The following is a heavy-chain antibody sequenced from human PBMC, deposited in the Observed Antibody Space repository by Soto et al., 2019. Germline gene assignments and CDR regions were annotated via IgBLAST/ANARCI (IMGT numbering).Heavy chain of an antibody. CDR2: ISGSGGRS. Sequence: EVQLLDSGGGLVQPGGSLRLSCAVSGFTFSNYALTWVRQGPGKGLEWVSGISGSGGRSYYADSVKGRFTISRDNSKSTLYLQMNSLRAEDTAVYYCAKAYFVWSIEQPYYFDYWGQGTLVTVSS. J-gene: IGHJ4*02. V-gene: IGHV3-23*01. CDR1: GFTFSNYA. CDR3: AKAYFVWSIEQPYYFDY. D-gene: IGHD3-16*01.